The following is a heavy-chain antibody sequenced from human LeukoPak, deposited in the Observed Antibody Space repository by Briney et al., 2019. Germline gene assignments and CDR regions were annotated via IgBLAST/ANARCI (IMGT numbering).Heavy chain of an antibody. CDR3: ARARGDGYNSDFNY. D-gene: IGHD5-24*01. J-gene: IGHJ4*02. CDR1: GFTFSTYP. Sequence: GGSLRLSCAASGFTFSTYPIHWVRQAPGKGLEYVSGISSSGGRTHYGNSVKGRFTISRDNSKNTLYLQMGSLRAEDMAVYYCARARGDGYNSDFNYWGQGALVTVSS. CDR2: ISSSGGRT. V-gene: IGHV3-64*01.